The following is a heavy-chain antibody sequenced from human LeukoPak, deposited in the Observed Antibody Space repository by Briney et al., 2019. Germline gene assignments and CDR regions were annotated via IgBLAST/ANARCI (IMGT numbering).Heavy chain of an antibody. Sequence: PSETLSLTCTVSGGSISSHYWSWIRQPPGKGLEWIGYIYYSGSTNYNPSLKSRVTISVDTSKNQFSLKLSSVTAADTAVYYCARVGAVAGIIDYWGQGTLVTVSS. J-gene: IGHJ4*02. CDR2: IYYSGST. CDR3: ARVGAVAGIIDY. D-gene: IGHD6-19*01. CDR1: GGSISSHY. V-gene: IGHV4-59*11.